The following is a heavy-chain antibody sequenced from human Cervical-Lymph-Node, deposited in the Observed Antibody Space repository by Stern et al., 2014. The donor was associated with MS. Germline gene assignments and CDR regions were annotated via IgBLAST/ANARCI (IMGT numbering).Heavy chain of an antibody. CDR2: VFPVLVTP. D-gene: IGHD6-13*01. Sequence: VQLVESGAEVAKPGSSVKVSCKASGGTFSKFPSSWVRQAPGQGLEWMGGVFPVLVTPTYAQEFRGRVTITAAVSTSTVYMELSSLRSDDTAVYYCALSSETSDRWYSLGYDLWGQGTLVTVSS. CDR3: ALSSETSDRWYSLGYDL. J-gene: IGHJ5*02. V-gene: IGHV1-69*01. CDR1: GGTFSKFP.